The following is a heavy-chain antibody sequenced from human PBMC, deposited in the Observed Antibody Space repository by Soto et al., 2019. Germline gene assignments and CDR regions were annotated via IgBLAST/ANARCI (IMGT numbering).Heavy chain of an antibody. D-gene: IGHD4-17*01. CDR3: VRYCMTTKCPFNY. V-gene: IGHV4-30-4*01. Sequence: SETLSLTCTVSGGSISSGGSYWGWIRQPPGKGLEWIGYIYYSGNTYFNPSLKSRVTLSVDTSKNQFALNLSSVTAADTAVYYCVRYCMTTKCPFNYWGQGTLVTVSS. CDR1: GGSISSGGSY. CDR2: IYYSGNT. J-gene: IGHJ4*02.